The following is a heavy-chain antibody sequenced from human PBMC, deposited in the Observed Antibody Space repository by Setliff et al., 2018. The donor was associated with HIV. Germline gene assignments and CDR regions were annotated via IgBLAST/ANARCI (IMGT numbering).Heavy chain of an antibody. D-gene: IGHD7-27*01. J-gene: IGHJ3*01. Sequence: GSLRLSCAASGFTFSSYAMHWVRQAPGKGLEWVAVISYDGSDKFYADSVKGRFTISRDNSKNTLYLQMNSLRAEDTAVYYCAKIPHTGDSAYDVWGQGTMVTVSS. CDR1: GFTFSSYA. CDR3: AKIPHTGDSAYDV. V-gene: IGHV3-30*04. CDR2: ISYDGSDK.